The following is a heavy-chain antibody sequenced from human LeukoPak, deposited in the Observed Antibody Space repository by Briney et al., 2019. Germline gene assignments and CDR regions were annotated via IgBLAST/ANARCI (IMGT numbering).Heavy chain of an antibody. D-gene: IGHD4-17*01. Sequence: GGSLRLSCAASGFTFSSYGMHWVRQAPGKGLEWVAVISYDGSNKYYADSVKGRFTISRDNSKNTLYLQMNSLRAEDTAVYYCARDPLSYGDYGSDYWGQGTLVTVSS. CDR3: ARDPLSYGDYGSDY. J-gene: IGHJ4*02. V-gene: IGHV3-30*03. CDR1: GFTFSSYG. CDR2: ISYDGSNK.